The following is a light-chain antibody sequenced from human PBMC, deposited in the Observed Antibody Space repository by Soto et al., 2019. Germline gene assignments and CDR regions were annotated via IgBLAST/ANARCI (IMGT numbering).Light chain of an antibody. V-gene: IGKV1-9*01. Sequence: IQLTQSPSSLSASVGDRVTITCRASQGISSFLAWYQQKPGTAPKLLIYGASTLQSGVPSRFSGSGSGTDFTLTIGRLQPADFATYYYHQLNSFPIPFGPGTKVDI. J-gene: IGKJ3*01. CDR3: HQLNSFPIP. CDR1: QGISSF. CDR2: GAS.